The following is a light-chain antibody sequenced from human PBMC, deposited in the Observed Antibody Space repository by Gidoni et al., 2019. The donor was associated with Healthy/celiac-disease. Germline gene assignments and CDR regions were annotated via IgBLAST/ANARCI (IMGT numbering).Light chain of an antibody. CDR2: GAS. CDR3: QQYGSSPRT. CDR1: QSVSSSY. V-gene: IGKV3-20*01. J-gene: IGKJ1*01. Sequence: ESVLTQSQGTLSLSPGGRATLSCRASQSVSSSYLAWYQQKPGQAPRLLLCGASSRSTSIPDRFGGSGSGADFTLTISRLEPEDFAVYCCQQYGSSPRTFGQGTKVEIK.